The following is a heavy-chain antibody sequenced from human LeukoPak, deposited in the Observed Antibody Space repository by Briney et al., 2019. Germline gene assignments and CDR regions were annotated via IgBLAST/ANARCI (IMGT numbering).Heavy chain of an antibody. V-gene: IGHV3-9*01. CDR1: GFTFDDYA. D-gene: IGHD3-10*01. CDR3: ARDPTGIGIIWDY. Sequence: QPGRSLRLSCAASGFTFDDYAMHWVRQAPGKGLEWVSGISWNSGSIGYADSVEGRFTISRDNAKNSLYLQMNSLRAEDTAVYYCARDPTGIGIIWDYWGQGTLVTVSS. J-gene: IGHJ4*02. CDR2: ISWNSGSI.